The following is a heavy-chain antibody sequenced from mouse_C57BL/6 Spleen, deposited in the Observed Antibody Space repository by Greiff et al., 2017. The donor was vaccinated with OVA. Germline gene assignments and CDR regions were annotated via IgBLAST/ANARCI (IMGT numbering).Heavy chain of an antibody. V-gene: IGHV1-72*01. J-gene: IGHJ2*01. CDR2: IDPNSGGT. CDR1: GYTFTSYW. CDR3: ARCGYYELGVFDY. D-gene: IGHD2-3*01. Sequence: QVQLKQPGAELVKPGASVKLSCKASGYTFTSYWMHWVKQRPGRGLEWIGRIDPNSGGTKYNEKFKSKATLTVDKPSSTAYMQLSSLTSEDSAFYYCARCGYYELGVFDYWGQGTTLTVSS.